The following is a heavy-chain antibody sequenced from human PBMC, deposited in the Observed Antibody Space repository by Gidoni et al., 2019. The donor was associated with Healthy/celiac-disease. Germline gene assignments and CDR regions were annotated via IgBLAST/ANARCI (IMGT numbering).Heavy chain of an antibody. J-gene: IGHJ4*02. Sequence: QVQLVESGGGRVRPGGSLRLPCAASGLTFSDYYMRWIRQAPGKGLELVSYSSSSGSTIYYADSVKGRFTISRDNAKNSLYLQMNSLRAEDTAVYYCARDGYLAVAGTVDYWGQGTLVTVSS. CDR1: GLTFSDYY. V-gene: IGHV3-11*01. D-gene: IGHD6-19*01. CDR2: SSSSGSTI. CDR3: ARDGYLAVAGTVDY.